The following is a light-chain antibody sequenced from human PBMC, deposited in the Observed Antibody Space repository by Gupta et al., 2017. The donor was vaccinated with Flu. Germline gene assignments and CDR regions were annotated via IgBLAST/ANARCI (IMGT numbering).Light chain of an antibody. V-gene: IGLV2-14*01. CDR1: SSDVGAYSY. Sequence: QSALTQPASVSGSPGQSITISCTGTSSDVGAYSYVPWFQQDPGKPPKLMIYEVTNRPSGVSNRFSGSKSGNTASLTISGLQAEDEADYYCASFTTSRTWVFGGGTRLTVL. J-gene: IGLJ3*02. CDR2: EVT. CDR3: ASFTTSRTWV.